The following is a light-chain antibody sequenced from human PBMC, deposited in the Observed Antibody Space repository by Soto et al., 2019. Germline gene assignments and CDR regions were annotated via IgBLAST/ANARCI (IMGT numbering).Light chain of an antibody. CDR1: PSISAC. CDR2: DAS. CDR3: QQYENYWT. J-gene: IGKJ1*01. Sequence: DIQMTQSPSTLSATAGDRVTITCRASPSISACLAWYQQKPGTAPKLLIYDASNLESGVTSRFSGSGSGTEFTITISNLQPDDFATYYCQQYENYWTFGQGTQVDI. V-gene: IGKV1-5*01.